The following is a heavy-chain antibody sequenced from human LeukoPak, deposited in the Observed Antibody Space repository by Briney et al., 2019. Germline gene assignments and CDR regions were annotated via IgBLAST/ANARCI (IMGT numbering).Heavy chain of an antibody. J-gene: IGHJ6*02. D-gene: IGHD2-15*01. CDR1: GGSISSSSYY. CDR2: IYYSGST. Sequence: PSETLSLTCTVSGGSISSSSYYWGWIRQPPGKGLEWIGSIYYSGSTYYNPSLKSRVTISVDTSKNQFSLKLSSVTAADTAVYYCARDSRSGLPRGYGMDVWGQGTTVTVSS. CDR3: ARDSRSGLPRGYGMDV. V-gene: IGHV4-39*02.